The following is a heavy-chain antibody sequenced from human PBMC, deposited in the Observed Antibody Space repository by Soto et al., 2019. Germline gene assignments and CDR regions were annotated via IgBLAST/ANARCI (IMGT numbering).Heavy chain of an antibody. CDR2: VYYTGTT. V-gene: IGHV4-59*01. CDR3: ARALAAVPRAFDY. Sequence: QVQLQESGPGLLKPSETLSLTCTVSGGSIRSYFYIWVRQPPGKGLEWIGSVYYTGTTDYNPSLKSRVTISVDTSKTQFSMNLRSVTAADTAVYYCARALAAVPRAFDYWGRGTLVTVSS. D-gene: IGHD6-13*01. CDR1: GGSIRSYF. J-gene: IGHJ4*02.